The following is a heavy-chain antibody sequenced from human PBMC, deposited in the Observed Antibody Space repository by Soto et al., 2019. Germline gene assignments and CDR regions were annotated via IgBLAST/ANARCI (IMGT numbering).Heavy chain of an antibody. CDR1: GFTFSSYA. J-gene: IGHJ6*02. CDR3: ARDQTRGVVVVLAAYYYYYGMDV. CDR2: ISYDGSNK. Sequence: PGGSLRLSCAASGFTFSSYAMHWVRQAPGKGLEWVAVISYDGSNKYYADSVKGRFNISRENSKNTLYLQMNSLRAEDTAVYYCARDQTRGVVVVLAAYYYYYGMDVWGQGTTVTVSS. V-gene: IGHV3-30-3*01. D-gene: IGHD2-15*01.